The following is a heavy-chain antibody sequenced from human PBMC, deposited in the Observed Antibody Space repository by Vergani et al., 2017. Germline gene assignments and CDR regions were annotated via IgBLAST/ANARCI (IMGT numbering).Heavy chain of an antibody. CDR2: ISSSSSYI. CDR3: VRELGYYYDSSGYSDY. J-gene: IGHJ4*02. Sequence: EVQLVESGGGLVKPGGSLRLSCAASGFTFSSYSMNWVRQAPGKGLEWVSSISSSSSYIYYADSVKGRFTISRDNAKNSLYLQMNSLRAEDTAVYYCVRELGYYYDSSGYSDYWGQGTLVTVSS. V-gene: IGHV3-21*01. D-gene: IGHD3-22*01. CDR1: GFTFSSYS.